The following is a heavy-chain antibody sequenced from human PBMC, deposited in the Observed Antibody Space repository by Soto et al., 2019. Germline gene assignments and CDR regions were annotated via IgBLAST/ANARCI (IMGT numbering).Heavy chain of an antibody. D-gene: IGHD2-15*01. J-gene: IGHJ3*02. V-gene: IGHV1-69*13. CDR3: ARDIRYCSGGSCYGPGAFDI. CDR2: IIPIFGTA. CDR1: GGTFSSYA. Sequence: SVKVSCKASGGTFSSYAISWVRQAPGQGLEWMGGIIPIFGTANYAQKLQGRVTITADESTSTAYMELSSLRSEDTAVYYCARDIRYCSGGSCYGPGAFDIWGQGTMVTVSS.